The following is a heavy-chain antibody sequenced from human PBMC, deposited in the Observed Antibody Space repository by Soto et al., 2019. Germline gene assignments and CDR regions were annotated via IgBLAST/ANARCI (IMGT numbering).Heavy chain of an antibody. CDR2: ISDDASDK. J-gene: IGHJ6*01. CDR3: ATMEGYCGGVRWCGSDPGMDV. Sequence: ESGGGVVQPGRSLRLSCAAAGLTFSSFGMHLVRQAPGKGLEWVALISDDASDKYYADCVMGRFTIARDNPKNTMFLQMNSLIDEDRAVSYGATMEGYCGGVRWCGSDPGMDVWGQGTTVT. CDR1: GLTFSSFG. D-gene: IGHD2-21*01. V-gene: IGHV3-30*03.